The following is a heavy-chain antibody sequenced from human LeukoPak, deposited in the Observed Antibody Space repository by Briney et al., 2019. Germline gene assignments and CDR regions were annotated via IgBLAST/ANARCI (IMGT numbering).Heavy chain of an antibody. CDR2: ISGSGGST. J-gene: IGHJ4*02. V-gene: IGHV3-23*01. D-gene: IGHD1-26*01. CDR3: AKDSGIVGATIDY. Sequence: GGSLRLSWAPSGSTLSSYGISWVRQAPGEWLEWVSAISGSGGSTYYADSVKGRFTISRDNSKNTLYLQTNSLRAEDTAVYYCAKDSGIVGATIDYWGQGTLVTVSS. CDR1: GSTLSSYG.